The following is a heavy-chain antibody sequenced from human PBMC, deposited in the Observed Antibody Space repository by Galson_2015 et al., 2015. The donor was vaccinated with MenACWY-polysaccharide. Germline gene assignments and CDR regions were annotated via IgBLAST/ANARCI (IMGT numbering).Heavy chain of an antibody. Sequence: SLRLSCAASGFKFSNYWMTWVRQAPGKGLEWVANIKKDGSEKHHVDSVKGRFTISRDNALYLQMNGLRAEDTAVYFCARGHYGMDVWGQGTTVTVSS. CDR2: IKKDGSEK. J-gene: IGHJ6*02. CDR1: GFKFSNYW. CDR3: ARGHYGMDV. V-gene: IGHV3-7*01.